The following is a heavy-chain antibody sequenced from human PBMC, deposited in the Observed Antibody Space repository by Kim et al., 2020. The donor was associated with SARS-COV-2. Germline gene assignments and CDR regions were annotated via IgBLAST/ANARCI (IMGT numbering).Heavy chain of an antibody. V-gene: IGHV3-7*01. CDR1: GFTFSSYW. J-gene: IGHJ4*02. D-gene: IGHD3-16*01. CDR3: ARLRIMITFGGVMNQGCDFDY. CDR2: MKQDGNEK. Sequence: GGSLRLSCAASGFTFSSYWMSWVRQAPGKGLEWVANMKQDGNEKYNVDSVKGRFTISRDNAKNSLYLQMNSLRAEDTAVYYCARLRIMITFGGVMNQGCDFDYWGQGTLVTVSS.